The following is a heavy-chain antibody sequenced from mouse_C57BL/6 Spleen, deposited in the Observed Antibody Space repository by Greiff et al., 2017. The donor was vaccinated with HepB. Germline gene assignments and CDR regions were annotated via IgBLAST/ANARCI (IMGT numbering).Heavy chain of an antibody. CDR1: GYTFTSYW. D-gene: IGHD3-3*01. CDR2: IDPSDSYT. Sequence: QVQLQQPGAELVMPGASVKLSCKASGYTFTSYWMHWVKQRPGQGLEWIGEIDPSDSYTNYNQKFKGKSTLTVDKSASTAYMQLSSLTSEDSAVYYCARGTPWVAYWGQGTLVTVSA. CDR3: ARGTPWVAY. J-gene: IGHJ3*01. V-gene: IGHV1-69*01.